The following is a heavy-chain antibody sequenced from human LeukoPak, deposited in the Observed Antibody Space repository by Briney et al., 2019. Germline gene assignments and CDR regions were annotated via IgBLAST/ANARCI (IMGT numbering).Heavy chain of an antibody. CDR3: ARGRLVNYDVADY. D-gene: IGHD3-3*01. CDR2: MYLSGTT. CDR1: GDSINSLDL. Sequence: SETLSLTCTVSGDSINSLDLWSWVRQPPGKGLEWIGEMYLSGTTHSNPSVKSRVTISIDKSKNQFSLKLSSVTAADTAMYYCARGRLVNYDVADYWGQGTLVTVSS. V-gene: IGHV4-4*02. J-gene: IGHJ4*02.